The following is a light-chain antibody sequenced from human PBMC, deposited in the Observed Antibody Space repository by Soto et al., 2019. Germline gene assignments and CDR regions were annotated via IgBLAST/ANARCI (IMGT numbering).Light chain of an antibody. V-gene: IGKV1-9*01. CDR1: QGISSY. J-gene: IGKJ1*01. CDR3: QQLNSYPWT. CDR2: EAS. Sequence: DIQLTQSPSFLSASVGDRVTITCRASQGISSYLAWYQQKPGKAPKVLIYEASILQSGVPSRFSGSGSGTEFTLTISSLQPEDIATYYCQQLNSYPWTFGQGTQVEIK.